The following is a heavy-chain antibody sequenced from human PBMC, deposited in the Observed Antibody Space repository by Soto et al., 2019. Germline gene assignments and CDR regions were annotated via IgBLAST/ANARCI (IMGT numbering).Heavy chain of an antibody. J-gene: IGHJ6*02. D-gene: IGHD3-10*01. V-gene: IGHV3-23*01. CDR1: GFTVSSYH. Sequence: PGGSLRLSCAASGFTVSSYHMSWVRQAPGKGLEWVSAISGSGDKTDYAGSVKGRFTISRDNSKNTLYLEMKSLRAEDTAVYYCARGGWFGEGYYYGMDVWGQGTTVTVSS. CDR3: ARGGWFGEGYYYGMDV. CDR2: ISGSGDKT.